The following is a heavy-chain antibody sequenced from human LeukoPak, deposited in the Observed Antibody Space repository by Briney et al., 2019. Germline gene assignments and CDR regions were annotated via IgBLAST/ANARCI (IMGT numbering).Heavy chain of an antibody. CDR2: IYYSGST. D-gene: IGHD3-22*01. CDR3: ATSTAYYYDSSGYALQH. J-gene: IGHJ1*01. Sequence: SETLSLTCTVSGGSISSYYWSWIRQPPGKGLEWIGYIYYSGSTNYNPSLKSRVTISVDTSKNQFSLRLSSVTAADTAVYYCATSTAYYYDSSGYALQHWGQGTLVTVSS. V-gene: IGHV4-59*08. CDR1: GGSISSYY.